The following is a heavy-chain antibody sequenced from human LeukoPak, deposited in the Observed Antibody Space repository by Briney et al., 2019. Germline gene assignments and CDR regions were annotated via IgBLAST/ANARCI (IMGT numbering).Heavy chain of an antibody. J-gene: IGHJ6*02. Sequence: PSETLSLTCTVSGGSISSYYWSWIRQPPGKGLEWIGYIYYSGSTNYNPSLKSRVTISVDTSKNQFSLKLSSVTAADTAVYYCARERFDYYYGMDVWGQGTTVTVSS. CDR3: ARERFDYYYGMDV. D-gene: IGHD3-9*01. CDR1: GGSISSYY. CDR2: IYYSGST. V-gene: IGHV4-59*01.